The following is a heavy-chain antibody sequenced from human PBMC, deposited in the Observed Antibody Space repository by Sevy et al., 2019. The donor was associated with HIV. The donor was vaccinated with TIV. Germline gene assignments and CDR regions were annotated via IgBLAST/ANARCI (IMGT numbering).Heavy chain of an antibody. V-gene: IGHV1-69*01. Sequence: KISCKASGGTISRDGISWVRQAPGQGLEWMGGIISFFDMTNYAQKFQGRVTISADESTSTVYMELSSLRFEDTAVYYCARGGGSGWYYFDSWGQGTLVTVSS. CDR1: GGTISRDG. CDR3: ARGGGSGWYYFDS. D-gene: IGHD6-19*01. J-gene: IGHJ4*02. CDR2: IISFFDMT.